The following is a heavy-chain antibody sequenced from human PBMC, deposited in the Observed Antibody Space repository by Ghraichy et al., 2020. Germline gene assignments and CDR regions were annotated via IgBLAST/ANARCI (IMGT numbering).Heavy chain of an antibody. CDR3: VKDPDIVAVGTADVFDI. CDR1: GFIFSSYA. CDR2: ITSNGGST. V-gene: IGHV3-64D*06. J-gene: IGHJ3*02. D-gene: IGHD6-13*01. Sequence: GALNISCSASGFIFSSYAMHWVRQAPGKGLEYVSAITSNGGSTYYADSVKGRLTISRDNSKNTLYLQMSSLRAEDTAVYYCVKDPDIVAVGTADVFDIWGQGTMVTVSS.